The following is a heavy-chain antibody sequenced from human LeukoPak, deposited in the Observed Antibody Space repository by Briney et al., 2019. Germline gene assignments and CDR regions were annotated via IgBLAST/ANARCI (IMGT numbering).Heavy chain of an antibody. CDR3: ARDLYRDSLPVSWFDL. D-gene: IGHD4-11*01. J-gene: IGHJ5*02. CDR1: GYTFTSYG. V-gene: IGHV1-18*01. Sequence: ASVKVSCKASGYTFTSYGISWVRQAPGQGLEWMGWISDYNGNTNSAQKLQGRVTMTTDTSTSTAYMELRSLRSDDTAVYYCARDLYRDSLPVSWFDLWGQGTLVTVSS. CDR2: ISDYNGNT.